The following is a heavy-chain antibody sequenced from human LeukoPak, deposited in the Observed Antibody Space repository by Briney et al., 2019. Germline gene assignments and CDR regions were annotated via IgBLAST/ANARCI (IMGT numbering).Heavy chain of an antibody. CDR1: AGSISSSSYY. CDR3: ARHSRSGSGGYENAFDI. V-gene: IGHV4-39*01. Sequence: SETLSLTCTVSAGSISSSSYYWDWIRQSPGKGLEWIGNIYSGGSTYYTPSLKSRVTISVDTSKIQFSLKLSSVTPADTAIYFRARHSRSGSGGYENAFDIWGQGTMVTVSS. J-gene: IGHJ3*02. D-gene: IGHD5-12*01. CDR2: IYSGGST.